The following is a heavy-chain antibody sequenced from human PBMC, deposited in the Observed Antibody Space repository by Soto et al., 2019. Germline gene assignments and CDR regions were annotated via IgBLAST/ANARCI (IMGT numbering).Heavy chain of an antibody. V-gene: IGHV1-2*04. CDR2: INPNSGGT. CDR3: ARDVGYCTNGVCYLTNWFDP. J-gene: IGHJ5*02. D-gene: IGHD2-8*01. Sequence: QVQLVQSGAEVKKPGASVKVSCKASGYTFTGYYMHWVRQAPGQGLEWMGWINPNSGGTNYAQKVQGWVTMTRDTSISTAYMELSRLRSDDTAVYYCARDVGYCTNGVCYLTNWFDPWGQGTLVTVSS. CDR1: GYTFTGYY.